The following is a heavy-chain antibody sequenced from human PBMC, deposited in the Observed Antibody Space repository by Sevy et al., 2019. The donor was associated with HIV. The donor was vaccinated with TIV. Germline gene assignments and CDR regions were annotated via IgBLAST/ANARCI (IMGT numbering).Heavy chain of an antibody. V-gene: IGHV1-2*02. Sequence: TSVKVSCKASGFTFTDYFIHWVRQAPGQGLEWMGWINPKSDDTNFAEKFQDGVTMTQDTSVSTAYMELSRLRSDDTAVYYCARDLRGFLHYDSSGSSTSHLDYWGQGTLVTVSS. J-gene: IGHJ4*02. CDR2: INPKSDDT. CDR3: ARDLRGFLHYDSSGSSTSHLDY. CDR1: GFTFTDYF. D-gene: IGHD3-22*01.